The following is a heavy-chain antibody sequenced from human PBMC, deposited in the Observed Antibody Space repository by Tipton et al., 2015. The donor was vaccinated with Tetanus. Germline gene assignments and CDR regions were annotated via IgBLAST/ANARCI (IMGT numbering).Heavy chain of an antibody. CDR2: IYYSGST. V-gene: IGHV4-59*01. J-gene: IGHJ4*02. D-gene: IGHD1-26*01. Sequence: LRLSCTVSGGSISSFYWSWIRQPPGKGLEWIGYIYYSGSTNYNPSLKSRVTTSVDTSKNQFSLNLRSVTAADTAVYYCARSRGSGSYFDYWGQGILVTVSS. CDR1: GGSISSFY. CDR3: ARSRGSGSYFDY.